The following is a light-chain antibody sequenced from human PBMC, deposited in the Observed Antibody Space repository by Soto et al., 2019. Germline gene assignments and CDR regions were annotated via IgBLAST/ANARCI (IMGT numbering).Light chain of an antibody. CDR1: SSNIGSNY. Sequence: QSVLTQPPSASGTPGQRVTISCSGSSSNIGSNYVYWYQQLPGTAPKLLIIRNNQRPSGVPDRFSGSKSGASASLAISGLRSEDEADYYCAAWDDSLYWVFGGGTKLTVL. CDR3: AAWDDSLYWV. V-gene: IGLV1-47*01. CDR2: RNN. J-gene: IGLJ3*02.